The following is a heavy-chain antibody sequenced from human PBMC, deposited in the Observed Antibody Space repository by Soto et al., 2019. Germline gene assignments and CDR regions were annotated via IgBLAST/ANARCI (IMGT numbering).Heavy chain of an antibody. Sequence: ASVKVSCKASGYTFTSYGISWVRQAPGQGLEWMGWISAYNGNTNYAQKLQGRVTMTTDTSTGTAYMELRSLRSDDTAVYYCARTISGWLPHDAFDIWGQGTMVTVSS. CDR1: GYTFTSYG. D-gene: IGHD6-19*01. CDR2: ISAYNGNT. J-gene: IGHJ3*02. V-gene: IGHV1-18*01. CDR3: ARTISGWLPHDAFDI.